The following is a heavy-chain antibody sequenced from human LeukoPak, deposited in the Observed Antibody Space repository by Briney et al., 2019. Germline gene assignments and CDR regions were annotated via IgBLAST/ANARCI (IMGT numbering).Heavy chain of an antibody. D-gene: IGHD3-3*01. J-gene: IGHJ4*02. Sequence: ASLKASCKASGYTFTTYYIHWMGQTPGQGFEWMGVSYPDAGTTDHGPRFRDRFVMTADTATSTVYMELRSPTSKDTGVYYCVREFVGGTFDYWGQGALITVSA. CDR1: GYTFTTYY. V-gene: IGHV1-46*01. CDR3: VREFVGGTFDY. CDR2: SYPDAGTT.